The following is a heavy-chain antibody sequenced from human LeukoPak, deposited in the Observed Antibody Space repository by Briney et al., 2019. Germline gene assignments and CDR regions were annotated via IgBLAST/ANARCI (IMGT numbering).Heavy chain of an antibody. CDR3: ARSLVVGATYPYR. CDR1: GFTFTSYG. D-gene: IGHD1-26*01. Sequence: GGTLRLSCAASGFTFTSYGMSWVRQARGKGVEWVSTINTSGATRYYADPVQRRFTMSRENSKNTLYLQMNSLRAEDTAGYYCARSLVVGATYPYRWGQGTLVTVSS. J-gene: IGHJ5*02. V-gene: IGHV3-23*01. CDR2: INTSGATR.